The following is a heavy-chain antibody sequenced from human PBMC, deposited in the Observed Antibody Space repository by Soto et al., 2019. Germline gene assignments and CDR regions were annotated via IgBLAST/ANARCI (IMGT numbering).Heavy chain of an antibody. CDR3: ARGSSPVDFAH. V-gene: IGHV1-18*01. CDR2: INGYNGNT. CDR1: GYIFSNYG. Sequence: GASVKVSCKASGYIFSNYGVNWVRQAPGQGLEWMGWINGYNGNTNYAQRVQSRVTMTTDTSTTTAFMELRSLTSDDTAVYYCARGSSPVDFAHWGQGTLVTVSS. J-gene: IGHJ4*02. D-gene: IGHD2-2*01.